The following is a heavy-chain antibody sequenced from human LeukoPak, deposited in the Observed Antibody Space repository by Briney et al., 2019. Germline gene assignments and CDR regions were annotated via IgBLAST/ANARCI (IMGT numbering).Heavy chain of an antibody. J-gene: IGHJ4*02. V-gene: IGHV4-39*07. D-gene: IGHD6-19*01. Sequence: SETLSLTCTVSGRSISSSSYYWGWIRQPPGKGLEWFGSICHSGSTYYNPSLKSRVTISVDTSKNQFSLKLSSVPAADTAVYYCARPTGSSGSTGWVKIDYWGQGTLVTVSS. CDR1: GRSISSSSYY. CDR3: ARPTGSSGSTGWVKIDY. CDR2: ICHSGST.